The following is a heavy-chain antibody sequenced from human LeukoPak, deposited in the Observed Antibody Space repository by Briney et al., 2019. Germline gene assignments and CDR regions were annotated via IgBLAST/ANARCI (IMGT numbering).Heavy chain of an antibody. D-gene: IGHD5-24*01. J-gene: IGHJ4*02. V-gene: IGHV1-46*01. Sequence: ASVKVSCKPSGYTFTTYYMHWVRQAPGQGLEWMGLVNPTGGGTSYAQKFQGRVTMTRDTSTSTVYMDLSSLRSEDTAVYYCARDLGDGYNYLYWGQGTLVTVSS. CDR1: GYTFTTYY. CDR2: VNPTGGGT. CDR3: ARDLGDGYNYLY.